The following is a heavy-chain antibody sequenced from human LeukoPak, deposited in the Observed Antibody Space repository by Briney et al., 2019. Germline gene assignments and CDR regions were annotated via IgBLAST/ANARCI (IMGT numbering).Heavy chain of an antibody. D-gene: IGHD5-12*01. V-gene: IGHV3-15*01. CDR3: VMAISGYDPQRFDY. Sequence: PGGPLRLSCAASGFTFSNAWMSWVRQAPGKGLERVGRIKSKTDGGTTDYAAPVKGRFTISRDDSKNTLYLQMNSLKTEDTAVYYCVMAISGYDPQRFDYWGQGTLVTVSS. CDR2: IKSKTDGGTT. J-gene: IGHJ4*02. CDR1: GFTFSNAW.